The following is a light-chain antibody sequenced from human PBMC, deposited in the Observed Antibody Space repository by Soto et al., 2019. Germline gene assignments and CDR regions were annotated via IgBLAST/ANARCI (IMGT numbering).Light chain of an antibody. CDR2: DAS. J-gene: IGKJ1*01. CDR1: QSISSW. CDR3: QQYNSYSQT. Sequence: DIQMTQSPSTLSASVGDRVTITCRASQSISSWLAWYQQKPGKAPKLLIYDASSLESGVPSRFSGSGSGTEFTPTISSLQPDDFATYSCQQYNSYSQTFGQGTKVEIK. V-gene: IGKV1-5*01.